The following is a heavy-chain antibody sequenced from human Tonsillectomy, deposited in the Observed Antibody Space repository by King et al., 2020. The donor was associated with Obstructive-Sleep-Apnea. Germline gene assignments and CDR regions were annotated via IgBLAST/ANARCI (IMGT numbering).Heavy chain of an antibody. CDR2: ISSSSSYT. V-gene: IGHV3-11*06. J-gene: IGHJ4*02. D-gene: IGHD3-10*01. CDR3: ARCRTHSIMVRKSYSFDY. Sequence: VQLVESGGGLVKPGGSLRLSCAASGFTFSDYYMSWIRQAPGKGLEWVSYISSSSSYTNYADSVKGRFTISRDNAKNSLYLQMNSLRAEDTAVYYCARCRTHSIMVRKSYSFDYWGQGTLVTVSS. CDR1: GFTFSDYY.